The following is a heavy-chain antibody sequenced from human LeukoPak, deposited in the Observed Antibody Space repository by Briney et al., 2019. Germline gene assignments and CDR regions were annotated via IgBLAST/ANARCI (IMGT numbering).Heavy chain of an antibody. V-gene: IGHV5-51*01. CDR2: IYPDDSGT. CDR3: ARLFRPYSSSQSLDY. D-gene: IGHD6-13*01. Sequence: GESLKISCQGSGYSFPNYWIGWVRQMPGKGLEWMGIIYPDDSGTRYSPSFQGQVTMSADKSITTAYLQWSSLKASDTAMYYCARLFRPYSSSQSLDYWGQGTLVTVS. J-gene: IGHJ4*02. CDR1: GYSFPNYW.